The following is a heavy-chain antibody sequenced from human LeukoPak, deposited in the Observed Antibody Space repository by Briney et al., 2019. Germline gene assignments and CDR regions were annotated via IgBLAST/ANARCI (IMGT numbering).Heavy chain of an antibody. CDR3: AKSTTSGDYVWGSYRSLDY. CDR2: IRPDGSAK. Sequence: GGSLRLSCAASGFTFSNHWMSWVRQAPGKGLEWVANIRPDGSAKYYGDSVEGRFTISRDNSKNTLYLQMNSLRAEDTAVYYCAKSTTSGDYVWGSYRSLDYWGQGTLVTVSS. CDR1: GFTFSNHW. V-gene: IGHV3-7*03. D-gene: IGHD3-16*02. J-gene: IGHJ4*02.